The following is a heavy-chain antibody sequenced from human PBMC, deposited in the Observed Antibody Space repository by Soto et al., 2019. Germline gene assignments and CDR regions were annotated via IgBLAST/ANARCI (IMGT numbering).Heavy chain of an antibody. CDR3: AKDQGSSWYEIDY. V-gene: IGHV3-23*01. D-gene: IGHD6-13*01. J-gene: IGHJ4*02. CDR2: ISGSGGST. Sequence: EVQLLESGGGLVQPGGSLRLSCAASGFTFSNYAVTWVRPAPGKGLEWVSTISGSGGSTYYADSVKGRFTISRDNSKNTLYLQMNSLRAEDTAVYYCAKDQGSSWYEIDYWGQGTLVTVSS. CDR1: GFTFSNYA.